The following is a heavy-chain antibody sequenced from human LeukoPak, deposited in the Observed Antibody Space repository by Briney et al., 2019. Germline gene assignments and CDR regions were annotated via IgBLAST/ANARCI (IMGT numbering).Heavy chain of an antibody. CDR3: ARVADCSSTSCYAGWGPDWFDP. V-gene: IGHV4-4*03. CDR2: IYHSGST. J-gene: IGHJ5*02. D-gene: IGHD2-2*01. Sequence: PGTLSHTCAVPGGSTSSSNWWSGVRQPPGRGLEWIGEIYHSGSTDYNPSLKSRVTISLDKSKNQFSLKLSSVTAADKAVYYCARVADCSSTSCYAGWGPDWFDPWGQGTLVTVSS. CDR1: GGSTSSSNW.